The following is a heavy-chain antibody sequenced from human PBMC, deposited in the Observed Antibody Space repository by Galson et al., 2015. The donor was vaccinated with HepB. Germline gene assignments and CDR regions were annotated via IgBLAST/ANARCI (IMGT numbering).Heavy chain of an antibody. D-gene: IGHD3-3*01. CDR2: IKSKTDGGTT. Sequence: SLRLSCAASGFTFSNAWMSWVRQAPGKGLEWVGRIKSKTDGGTTDYAAPVKGRFTISRDDSKNTLYLQMNSLKTEDTAVYYCTASDDYDFWGGDTFWGLGTQVSVSS. CDR3: TASDDYDFWGGDTF. V-gene: IGHV3-15*01. J-gene: IGHJ4*02. CDR1: GFTFSNAW.